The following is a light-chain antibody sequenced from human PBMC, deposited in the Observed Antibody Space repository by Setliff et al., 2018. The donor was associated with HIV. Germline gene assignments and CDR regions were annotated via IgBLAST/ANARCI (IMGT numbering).Light chain of an antibody. CDR2: GNS. CDR1: SSNIGPGYD. V-gene: IGLV1-40*01. J-gene: IGLJ1*01. Sequence: QFVLTQPPSVSGAPGQRVTISCTGSSSNIGPGYDVHWYQQVPGTAPKLLIYGNSNRPSGVPERFSASKSGTSASLTITGLQAEDEGDYYCQSYDSTLSGFYVFGTGTKVTV. CDR3: QSYDSTLSGFYV.